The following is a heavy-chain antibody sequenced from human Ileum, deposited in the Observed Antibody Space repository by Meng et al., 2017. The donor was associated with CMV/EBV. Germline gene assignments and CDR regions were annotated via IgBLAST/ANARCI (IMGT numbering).Heavy chain of an antibody. CDR1: FSLTTSGVG. CDR2: IFWNNDR. D-gene: IGHD3-9*01. J-gene: IGHJ4*02. Sequence: FSLTTSGVGVGWIRQPPGQALECLSFIFWNNDRRYTPSLKNRLTVTKDASNNQVVLTMINMDPVDTATYYCAHSTYTGAGYYYFDYWGQGTLVTVSS. CDR3: AHSTYTGAGYYYFDY. V-gene: IGHV2-5*01.